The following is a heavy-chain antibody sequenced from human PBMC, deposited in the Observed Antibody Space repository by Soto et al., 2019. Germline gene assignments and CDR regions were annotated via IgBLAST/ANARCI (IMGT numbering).Heavy chain of an antibody. CDR1: GYTFTRYY. CDR2: IDPSGGST. V-gene: IGHV1-46*01. CDR3: ARDSIYDSSGYYYDY. Sequence: AASVKVSFKASGYTFTRYYMHWVRQAPGQGLEWMGIIDPSGGSTSYAQKFQGRVTMTRDTSTSTVYMELSSLRSEDTAVYYCARDSIYDSSGYYYDYWGQGTLVTVSS. D-gene: IGHD3-22*01. J-gene: IGHJ4*02.